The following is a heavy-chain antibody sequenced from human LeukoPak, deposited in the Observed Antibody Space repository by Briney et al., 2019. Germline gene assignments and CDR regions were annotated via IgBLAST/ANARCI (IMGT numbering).Heavy chain of an antibody. V-gene: IGHV4-4*02. Sequence: SGTLSLTCAVSGGSISSSNWWSWVRQPPGKGLEWIGEIYHSGSTNYNPSLKSRVTISVDKSKNQFSLKLSSVTAADTAVYYCARDLNWAAAGTGYFDYWGQGTLVTVSS. CDR2: IYHSGST. D-gene: IGHD6-13*01. CDR3: ARDLNWAAAGTGYFDY. J-gene: IGHJ4*02. CDR1: GGSISSSNW.